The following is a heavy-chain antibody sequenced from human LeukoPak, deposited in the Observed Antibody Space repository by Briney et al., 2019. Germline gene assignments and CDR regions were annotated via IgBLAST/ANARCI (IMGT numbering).Heavy chain of an antibody. J-gene: IGHJ4*02. Sequence: GASVKVSCKASGYTFTGYYMHWVRQAPGQGLEWMGWINPNSGGTNYAQKFQGRVTMTRDTSISTAYMELSRLRSDDTAVYYCARDRDGSQIVATTVFDYWGQGTLVTVSS. V-gene: IGHV1-2*02. CDR1: GYTFTGYY. CDR2: INPNSGGT. CDR3: ARDRDGSQIVATTVFDY. D-gene: IGHD5-12*01.